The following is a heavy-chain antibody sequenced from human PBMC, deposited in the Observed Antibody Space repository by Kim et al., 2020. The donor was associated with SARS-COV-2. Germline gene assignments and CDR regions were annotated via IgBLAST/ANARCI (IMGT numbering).Heavy chain of an antibody. CDR2: INGDRSTT. V-gene: IGHV3-74*01. J-gene: IGHJ4*02. CDR1: GFTFRSYW. Sequence: GGSLRLSCAASGFTFRSYWMHWVRQAPGKGLVWVSRINGDRSTTSHADSVKGRFTISRDNAKNTLYLQMNSLRAEDTAVYYCARRQYSSGYYYFDYWGQG. D-gene: IGHD6-19*01. CDR3: ARRQYSSGYYYFDY.